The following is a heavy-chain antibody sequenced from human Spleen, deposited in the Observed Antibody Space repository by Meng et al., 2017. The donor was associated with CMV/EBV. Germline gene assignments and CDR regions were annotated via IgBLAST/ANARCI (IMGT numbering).Heavy chain of an antibody. CDR2: ISSSGSTI. D-gene: IGHD2-2*02. J-gene: IGHJ4*02. CDR3: AKGYCSTTSCYSALIDY. CDR1: GFTFSDYY. V-gene: IGHV3-11*01. Sequence: GESLKISCAASGFTFSDYYMSWIRQAPGKGLEWVSYISSSGSTIYYADSVKGRFTISRDNAKNSLYLQMNSLRAEDTAVYYCAKGYCSTTSCYSALIDYWGQGTLVTVSS.